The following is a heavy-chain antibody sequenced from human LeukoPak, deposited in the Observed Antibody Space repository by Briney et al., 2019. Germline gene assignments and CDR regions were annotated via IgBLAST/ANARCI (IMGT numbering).Heavy chain of an antibody. V-gene: IGHV3-21*01. CDR1: GFTFSSYS. J-gene: IGHJ4*02. D-gene: IGHD3-22*01. CDR2: ISSSSSYV. Sequence: PGGSLRLSCAASGFTFSSYSMNWVRQAPGKGLEWVSSISSSSSYVYYADSVKGRFTISRDNAKNSLYLQMNSLRAEDTAVYYCARDSTYYYDSSGYPPDYWGQGTLVTVSS. CDR3: ARDSTYYYDSSGYPPDY.